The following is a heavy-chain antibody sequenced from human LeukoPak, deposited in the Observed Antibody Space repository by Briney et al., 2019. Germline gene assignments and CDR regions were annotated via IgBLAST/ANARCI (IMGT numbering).Heavy chain of an antibody. CDR1: GGSISSYY. Sequence: SETLSLTCTVSGGSISSYYWSWIRQPAGKGLEWIGRIYTSGSTNYNPSLKSRVTISVDTSKNHFSLKLSSVTAADTAVYYCARSNYYQPVAWAVDIWGQGTLVTVSS. D-gene: IGHD3-10*01. J-gene: IGHJ3*02. CDR3: ARSNYYQPVAWAVDI. V-gene: IGHV4-4*07. CDR2: IYTSGST.